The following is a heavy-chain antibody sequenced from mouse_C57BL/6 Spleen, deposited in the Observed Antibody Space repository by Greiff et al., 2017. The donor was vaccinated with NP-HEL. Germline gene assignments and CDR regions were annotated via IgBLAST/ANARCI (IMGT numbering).Heavy chain of an antibody. D-gene: IGHD1-3*01. V-gene: IGHV5-12*01. J-gene: IGHJ2*01. CDR1: GFTFSDYY. Sequence: EVKLVESGGGLVQPGGSLKLSCAASGFTFSDYYMYWVRQTPEKRLEWVAYISNGGGSTYYPDTVKGRFTISRDNAKNTLYLQMSRLKSEDTAMYYCARHSSHFDYWGQGTTLTVSS. CDR2: ISNGGGST. CDR3: ARHSSHFDY.